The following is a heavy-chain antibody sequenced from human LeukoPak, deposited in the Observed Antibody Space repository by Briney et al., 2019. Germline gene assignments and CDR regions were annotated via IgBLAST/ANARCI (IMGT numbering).Heavy chain of an antibody. CDR2: ISSDGSRI. V-gene: IGHV3-74*01. CDR1: GFSFTSYS. Sequence: GGSLRLSCAASGFSFTSYSINWVRQAPGKGLVWVSRISSDGSRISYADSVKGRFTISRDDAKKTLDLQMNSLRAEDTAVYFCARDNGRNGFDIWGQGTMVTVSS. J-gene: IGHJ3*02. CDR3: ARDNGRNGFDI.